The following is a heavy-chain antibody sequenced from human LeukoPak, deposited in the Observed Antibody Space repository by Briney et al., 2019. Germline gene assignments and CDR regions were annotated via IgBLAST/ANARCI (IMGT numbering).Heavy chain of an antibody. V-gene: IGHV4-59*08. D-gene: IGHD6-19*01. CDR3: ARGFSAVDGAFDI. J-gene: IGHJ3*02. CDR2: IYYSGST. Sequence: PSETLSLTCTVSGGSISSYYWSWIRQPPGKGLEWIGYIYYSGSTNYNPSLKSRVTISVDTSKNQFSLKLSSVTAADTAVYYCARGFSAVDGAFDIWGQGTMVTVSS. CDR1: GGSISSYY.